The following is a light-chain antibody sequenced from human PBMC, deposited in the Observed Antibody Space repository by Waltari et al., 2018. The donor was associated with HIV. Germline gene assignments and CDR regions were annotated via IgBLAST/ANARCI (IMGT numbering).Light chain of an antibody. CDR3: QTWDTGVRV. CDR2: LNSDGSH. J-gene: IGLJ3*02. CDR1: SGHTTYA. Sequence: QLVLTQSPSASASLGASVKLTCTRSSGHTTYAIAWHQQQPGKGPRYLMKLNSDGSHSKGDGIPDRFSGSSSGAERYLTISSLQSEDEADYYCQTWDTGVRVFGGGTKLTVL. V-gene: IGLV4-69*01.